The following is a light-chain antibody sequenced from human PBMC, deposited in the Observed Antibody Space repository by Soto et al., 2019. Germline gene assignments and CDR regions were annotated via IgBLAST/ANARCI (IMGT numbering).Light chain of an antibody. CDR1: QFVSTN. CDR3: QQYNNWPPLT. V-gene: IGKV3-15*01. CDR2: SAS. Sequence: EVVMTQSPATLPVSPGERATLSCRASQFVSTNLAWYQQKPGQAPRLLIYSASTRATGIPARFSGSGSGTEFTLTISSLQSEDFAVYYCQQYNNWPPLTFGGGTKVEIK. J-gene: IGKJ4*01.